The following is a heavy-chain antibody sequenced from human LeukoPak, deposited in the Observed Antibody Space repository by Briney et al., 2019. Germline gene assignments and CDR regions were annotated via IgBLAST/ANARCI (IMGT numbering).Heavy chain of an antibody. CDR1: GFTFSSYG. CDR2: ISYDGSNK. J-gene: IGHJ4*02. CDR3: ARVETEEPYCSSTSCYNPLDY. D-gene: IGHD2-2*02. V-gene: IGHV3-30*03. Sequence: PGGSLRLSCAASGFTFSSYGMHWVRQAPGKGLEWVAVISYDGSNKYYADSVKGRFTISRDNSKNTLYLQMNSLRAEDTAVYYCARVETEEPYCSSTSCYNPLDYWGQGTLVTVSS.